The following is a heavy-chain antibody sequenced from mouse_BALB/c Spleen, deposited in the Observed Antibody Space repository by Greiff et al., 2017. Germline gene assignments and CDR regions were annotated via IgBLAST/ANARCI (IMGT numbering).Heavy chain of an antibody. J-gene: IGHJ4*01. Sequence: EVQRVESGGGLVQPGGSRKLSCAASGFTFSSFGMHWVRQAPEKGLEWVAYISSGSSTMYYADTVKGRFTISRDNPKNTLFLQMDGLRSEDTAICYCARLYGGAVDYWGQGTSVTVSA. D-gene: IGHD1-1*02. CDR3: ARLYGGAVDY. V-gene: IGHV5-17*02. CDR2: ISSGSSTM. CDR1: GFTFSSFG.